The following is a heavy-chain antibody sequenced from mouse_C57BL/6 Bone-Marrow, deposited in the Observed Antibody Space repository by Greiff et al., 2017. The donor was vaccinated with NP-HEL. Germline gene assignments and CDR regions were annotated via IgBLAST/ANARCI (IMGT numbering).Heavy chain of an antibody. CDR3: ARVWLLHDY. V-gene: IGHV1-54*01. CDR1: GYAFTNYL. J-gene: IGHJ2*01. CDR2: INPGSGGT. D-gene: IGHD2-3*01. Sequence: VQLQQSGAELVRPGTSVKVSCKASGYAFTNYLIEWVKQRPGQGLEWIGVINPGSGGTNYNEKFKGKATLTADKSSSTAYMQLSSLTSEDSAVYFCARVWLLHDYWGQGTTLTVSS.